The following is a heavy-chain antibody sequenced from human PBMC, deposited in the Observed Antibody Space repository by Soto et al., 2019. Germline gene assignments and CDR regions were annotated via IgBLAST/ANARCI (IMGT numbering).Heavy chain of an antibody. CDR2: IIPIFGPA. D-gene: IGHD2-8*01. CDR1: GGTFSSYA. Sequence: QVQLVQSGAEVKKPGSSVKVSCKASGGTFSSYAISWVRQAPGQGLVCMGGIIPIFGPADYAQKFQGRVTITADESTSTAYLELSSLRSEDTVVYYCATAVLLMSYYYGMDVWGQGTTVTVSS. V-gene: IGHV1-69*12. J-gene: IGHJ6*02. CDR3: ATAVLLMSYYYGMDV.